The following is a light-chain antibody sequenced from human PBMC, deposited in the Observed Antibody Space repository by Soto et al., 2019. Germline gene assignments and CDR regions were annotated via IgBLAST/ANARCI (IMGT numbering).Light chain of an antibody. CDR3: SSYTSRSTLVV. CDR1: TSDVGGYNY. V-gene: IGLV2-14*01. Sequence: QSVLTQPASVSGSPGQSITISCTGTTSDVGGYNYVSWYQQHPGKAPKLMIYEVSNRPSGVSNRFSGSKSGNTASLTISGRQAEDEADYYCSSYTSRSTLVVFGGGTKLTVL. CDR2: EVS. J-gene: IGLJ2*01.